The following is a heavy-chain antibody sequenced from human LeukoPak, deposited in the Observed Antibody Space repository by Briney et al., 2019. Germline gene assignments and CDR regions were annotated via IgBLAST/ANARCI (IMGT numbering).Heavy chain of an antibody. V-gene: IGHV3-7*01. D-gene: IGHD3-3*01. Sequence: GGSLRLSCAASGFTFSTDWMSWVRQAPGKGLEWVANIKQDGSEKYDVDSVKGRFTTSRDNAKNSLYLQMNSLRAEDTAVYYCASENSYYDFWSGYPYYFDYWGQGTLVTVSS. CDR2: IKQDGSEK. CDR3: ASENSYYDFWSGYPYYFDY. CDR1: GFTFSTDW. J-gene: IGHJ4*02.